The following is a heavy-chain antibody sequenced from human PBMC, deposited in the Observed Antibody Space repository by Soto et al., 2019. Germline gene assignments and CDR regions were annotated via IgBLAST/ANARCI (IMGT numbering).Heavy chain of an antibody. D-gene: IGHD3-3*01. CDR1: GYTFTSYG. CDR3: ARDQVPVEGGDFGWWYYYGMDV. J-gene: IGHJ6*02. V-gene: IGHV1-18*04. CDR2: ISAYNGNT. Sequence: QVQLVQSGAEVKKPGASVKVSCKASGYTFTSYGISWVRQAPGQGLEWMGWISAYNGNTNYAQKLQGRVTMTTDTSTSTAYMELRSLRSDDTAVYYCARDQVPVEGGDFGWWYYYGMDVWGQGTTVTVSS.